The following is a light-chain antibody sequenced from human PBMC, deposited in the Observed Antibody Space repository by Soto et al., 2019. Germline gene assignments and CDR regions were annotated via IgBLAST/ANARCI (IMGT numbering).Light chain of an antibody. Sequence: EIVLTQSPGTLSLSPGERATLSCRASQSVSSISLAWYQQKPGQAPRLLMYGASSRATGIPDRFSGSGSGTDFTITISRLEPEDSAVYYCQQYGRSSWTFGQGTKVEIK. J-gene: IGKJ1*01. CDR3: QQYGRSSWT. CDR1: QSVSSIS. CDR2: GAS. V-gene: IGKV3-20*01.